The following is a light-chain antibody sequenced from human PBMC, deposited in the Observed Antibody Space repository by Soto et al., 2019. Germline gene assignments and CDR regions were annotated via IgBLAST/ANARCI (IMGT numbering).Light chain of an antibody. CDR3: GSHTITATPSG. J-gene: IGLJ1*01. Sequence: QSVLAQPSSVSGSPGQSITISCTGTSTDVGGYNYVSWYQHHPGKGPKLIIYEVNNRPSGVSDRFSGSKSGNKASLTISNLEAGDEFDYYGGSHTITATPSGFGTGPNVAV. CDR2: EVN. V-gene: IGLV2-14*01. CDR1: STDVGGYNY.